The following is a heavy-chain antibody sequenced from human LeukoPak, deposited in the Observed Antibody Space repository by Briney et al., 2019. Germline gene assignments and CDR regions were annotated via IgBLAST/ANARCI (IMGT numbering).Heavy chain of an antibody. J-gene: IGHJ6*03. Sequence: PGGSLRLSCAAFGFTFSDYSMSWIRQAPGKGLEWFSYISSGAFTIYYTDSVRARFTISRDNTKNSLYLQMNSLRAEDTAVYYCARGHYDYYYYLDVWGKGTTVTVSS. D-gene: IGHD2-21*02. CDR1: GFTFSDYS. CDR3: ARGHYDYYYYLDV. V-gene: IGHV3-11*01. CDR2: ISSGAFTI.